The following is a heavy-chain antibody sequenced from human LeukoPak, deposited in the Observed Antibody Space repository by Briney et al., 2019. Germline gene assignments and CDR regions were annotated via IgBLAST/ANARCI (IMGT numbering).Heavy chain of an antibody. CDR2: IYSGGGA. CDR1: GFTVSSTY. J-gene: IGHJ5*02. V-gene: IGHV3-53*01. Sequence: GGSLRLSCAASGFTVSSTYMSWVRQAPGKGLEWASVIYSGGGAYYADSVKGRFTISRDNPKNTLYLQMNSLRVEDTAVYYCVRGNIFGSGSYSWGQGVLVTVSS. CDR3: VRGNIFGSGSYS. D-gene: IGHD3-10*01.